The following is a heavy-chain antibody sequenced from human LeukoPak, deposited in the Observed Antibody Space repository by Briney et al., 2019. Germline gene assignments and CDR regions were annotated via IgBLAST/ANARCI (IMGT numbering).Heavy chain of an antibody. Sequence: PGGSLRLSCTASGFTFSDYWMTWVHQAPGKGPEWVANIKQDGSQRYYVDSARGRFTISRDNAKNSLFLQMNGLRAEDTAVYYCARRGGSSSRRSPIDYWGQGTLVTVSS. D-gene: IGHD6-6*01. CDR1: GFTFSDYW. J-gene: IGHJ4*02. CDR2: IKQDGSQR. CDR3: ARRGGSSSRRSPIDY. V-gene: IGHV3-7*01.